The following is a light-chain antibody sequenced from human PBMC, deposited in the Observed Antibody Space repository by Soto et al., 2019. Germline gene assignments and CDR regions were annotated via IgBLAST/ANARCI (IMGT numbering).Light chain of an antibody. V-gene: IGKV3-11*01. CDR1: QTINNN. CDR3: QQRSNWPT. J-gene: IGKJ5*01. Sequence: DIVITQSPATLSVSPLERATLSCRASQTINNNVAWYQLKDGQVPRLVIYGASTRATDIPARFSGSGSGTDFTLTISSLEPEDFAVYYCQQRSNWPTFGQGTRLEIK. CDR2: GAS.